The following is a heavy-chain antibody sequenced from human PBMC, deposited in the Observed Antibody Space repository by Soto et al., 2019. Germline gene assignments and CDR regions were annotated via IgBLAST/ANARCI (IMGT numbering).Heavy chain of an antibody. Sequence: QVQLVQSGAEVKKPGASVKISCKASGYTFTNYAIHWVRQAPGQRLEWMGWINAGNGDTKYSQKFQGRVTITSDTSATTAYMELSSLRSEDTAVYYCARDRVVVVGATGAFDIWGQGTTVIVSS. V-gene: IGHV1-3*01. CDR1: GYTFTNYA. CDR3: ARDRVVVVGATGAFDI. CDR2: INAGNGDT. J-gene: IGHJ3*02. D-gene: IGHD2-15*01.